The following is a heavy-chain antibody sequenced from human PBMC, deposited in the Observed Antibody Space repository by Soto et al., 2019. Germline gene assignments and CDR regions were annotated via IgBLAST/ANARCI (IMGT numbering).Heavy chain of an antibody. CDR3: AREEDYYGSGSYRPGRFDY. Sequence: SETLSLTCAVSGGSISSSNWWSWVRQPPGKGLGWVGEIYHGGSTTYNPSLKSPVTISVANSKNQFSLKLSSETAADTAVYYCAREEDYYGSGSYRPGRFDYWGQGTLVTVSS. CDR1: GGSISSSNW. V-gene: IGHV4-4*02. J-gene: IGHJ4*02. CDR2: IYHGGST. D-gene: IGHD3-10*01.